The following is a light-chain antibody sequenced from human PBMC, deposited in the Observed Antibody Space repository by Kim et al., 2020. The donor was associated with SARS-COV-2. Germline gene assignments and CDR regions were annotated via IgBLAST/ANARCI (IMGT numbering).Light chain of an antibody. Sequence: LSPGERATLSCRASQSVGNSLAWFQQKPGQAPRLLIFATSTRATGIPARFSGSGSGTAFTLTISSLEPEDFAVYYCQQRYNWPLTFGGGTKVDIK. CDR3: QQRYNWPLT. CDR2: ATS. V-gene: IGKV3-11*01. J-gene: IGKJ4*01. CDR1: QSVGNS.